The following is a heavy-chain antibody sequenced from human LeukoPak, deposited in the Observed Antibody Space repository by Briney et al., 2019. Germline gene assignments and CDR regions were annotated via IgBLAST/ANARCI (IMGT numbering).Heavy chain of an antibody. Sequence: SETLSLTCSVSGGSISSYYWSWIRQPPGKGLEWIGYIYYSGSTNYNPSLKSRVTISVDTSKKQFSLKLSSVTAADTAVYYCARGPYYYDSSGYYYGNWFDPWGQGTLVTVSS. CDR3: ARGPYYYDSSGYYYGNWFDP. CDR1: GGSISSYY. CDR2: IYYSGST. J-gene: IGHJ5*02. D-gene: IGHD3-22*01. V-gene: IGHV4-59*01.